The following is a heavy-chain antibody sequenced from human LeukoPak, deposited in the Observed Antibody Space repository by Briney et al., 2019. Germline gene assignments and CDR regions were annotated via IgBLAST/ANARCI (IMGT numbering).Heavy chain of an antibody. J-gene: IGHJ4*02. CDR2: IYYSGST. CDR1: GGSISSRSNY. V-gene: IGHV4-39*01. Sequence: SETLSLTCTVSGGSISSRSNYWGWIRQPPGKGLEWIGSIYYSGSTYYNPSLKSRVTISVDTSKNQFSLKLSSVTAADTAVYYCARRRFRSNYFDYWGQGTLVTVSS. CDR3: ARRRFRSNYFDY.